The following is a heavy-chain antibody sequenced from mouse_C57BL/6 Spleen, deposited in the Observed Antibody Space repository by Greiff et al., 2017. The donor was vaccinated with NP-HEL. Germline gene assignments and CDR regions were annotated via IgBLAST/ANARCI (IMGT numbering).Heavy chain of an antibody. CDR2: ISDGGSYT. V-gene: IGHV5-4*01. J-gene: IGHJ4*01. CDR3: ARDRPTVDAMDY. D-gene: IGHD1-1*01. CDR1: GFTFSSYA. Sequence: DVKLVESGGGLVKPGGSLKLSCAASGFTFSSYAMSWVRQTPEKRLEWVATISDGGSYTYYPDNGKGRFTISRDHAKNNLYLQMSHLKSEDTAMYYCARDRPTVDAMDYWGQGTSVTVSS.